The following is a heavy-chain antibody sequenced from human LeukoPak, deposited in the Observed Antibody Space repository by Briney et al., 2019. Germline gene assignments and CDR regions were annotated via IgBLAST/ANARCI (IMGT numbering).Heavy chain of an antibody. V-gene: IGHV4-59*08. Sequence: ASETLSLTCTVSGGSISSYYWSWIRQPPGKGLEWIGYIYYSGSTNYNPSLKSRVTISVDTSKNQFSLKLSSVTAADTAVYYCAGSRGLLWFGEHAFDIWGQGTMVTVSS. CDR1: GGSISSYY. J-gene: IGHJ3*02. CDR2: IYYSGST. CDR3: AGSRGLLWFGEHAFDI. D-gene: IGHD3-10*01.